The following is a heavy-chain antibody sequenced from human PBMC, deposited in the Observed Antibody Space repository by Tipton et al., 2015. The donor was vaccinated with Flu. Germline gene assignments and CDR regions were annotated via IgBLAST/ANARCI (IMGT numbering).Heavy chain of an antibody. CDR2: IYYSGST. CDR1: GGSISSSSYY. J-gene: IGHJ6*02. Sequence: TLSLTCTVSGGSISSSSYYWGWIRQPPGKGLEWIGSIYYSGSTYYNPSLKSRVTISVDTSKNQFSLKLSSVTAADTAVYYCARQTYDFWSGYPYYYYGMDVWGLGTTVTVSS. CDR3: ARQTYDFWSGYPYYYYGMDV. V-gene: IGHV4-39*01. D-gene: IGHD3-3*01.